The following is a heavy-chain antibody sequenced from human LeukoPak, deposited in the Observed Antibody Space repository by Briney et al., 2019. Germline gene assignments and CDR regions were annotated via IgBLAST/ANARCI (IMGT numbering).Heavy chain of an antibody. Sequence: GASVKVSCKASGYTFTGHYMHWVRQAPGQGLEWMGWINPNSGGTNYAQKFQGWVTMTRDTSISTAYMELSRLRSDDTAVYYCARNYYGSGSYLSFDYWGQGTLVTVSS. CDR3: ARNYYGSGSYLSFDY. J-gene: IGHJ4*02. V-gene: IGHV1-2*04. D-gene: IGHD3-10*01. CDR2: INPNSGGT. CDR1: GYTFTGHY.